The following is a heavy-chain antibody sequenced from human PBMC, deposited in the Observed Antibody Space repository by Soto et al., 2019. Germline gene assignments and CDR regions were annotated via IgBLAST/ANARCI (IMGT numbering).Heavy chain of an antibody. CDR1: GGTFSSYD. J-gene: IGHJ4*02. CDR2: IIPIFGTA. V-gene: IGHV1-69*13. Sequence: SVKVSCNASGGTFSSYDISWVQQAPGQGLEWMGGIIPIFGTANYAQKFQGRVTITADESTSTAYMELSSLRSEDTAVYYCARDLGKVPAASQYWGQGTLVTVSS. D-gene: IGHD2-2*01. CDR3: ARDLGKVPAASQY.